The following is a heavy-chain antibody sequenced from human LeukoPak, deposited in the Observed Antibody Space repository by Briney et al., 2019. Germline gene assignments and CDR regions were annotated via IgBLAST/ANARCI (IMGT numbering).Heavy chain of an antibody. CDR1: EYSFTNYW. V-gene: IGHV5-51*01. Sequence: GESLKISCKGSEYSFTNYWIGWVRQMPGKGLEWMGIIYPGDSDTRYSPSFQGQVTISADKSISTAYLQWSSLRASDTAMYYCARRETPRDYIAVADNDAFDIWGQGTMVTVSS. CDR3: ARRETPRDYIAVADNDAFDI. D-gene: IGHD6-19*01. J-gene: IGHJ3*02. CDR2: IYPGDSDT.